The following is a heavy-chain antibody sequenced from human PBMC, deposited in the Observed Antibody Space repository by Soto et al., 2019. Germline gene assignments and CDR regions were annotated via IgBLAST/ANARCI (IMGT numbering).Heavy chain of an antibody. J-gene: IGHJ5*02. CDR2: ISVYNGNT. Sequence: SVKVSCKASGYTFTSDGISWVRQAPGQGLEWMGWISVYNGNTNYAQKLQGRVTMTTDTSTNTAYMELRTLRSDDTAVYYCARDNDYRFDPWGQGTLVTVSS. D-gene: IGHD4-4*01. V-gene: IGHV1-18*04. CDR3: ARDNDYRFDP. CDR1: GYTFTSDG.